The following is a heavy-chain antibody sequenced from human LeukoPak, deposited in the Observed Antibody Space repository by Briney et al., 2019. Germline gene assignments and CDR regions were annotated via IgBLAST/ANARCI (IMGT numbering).Heavy chain of an antibody. Sequence: SETLSLTCTVSGGSISSYYWSWIRQPPGKGLEWIGYIYYSGSTNYNPSLKSRVTISVDTSKNQFSLKLSSVTAADTAVYYCARVLGPLATIFGVVSDWGQGTLVTVSS. V-gene: IGHV4-59*01. D-gene: IGHD3-3*01. J-gene: IGHJ4*02. CDR1: GGSISSYY. CDR3: ARVLGPLATIFGVVSD. CDR2: IYYSGST.